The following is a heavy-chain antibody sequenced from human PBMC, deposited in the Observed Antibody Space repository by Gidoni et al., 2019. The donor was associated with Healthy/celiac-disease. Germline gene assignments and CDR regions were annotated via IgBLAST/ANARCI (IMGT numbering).Heavy chain of an antibody. J-gene: IGHJ6*02. CDR2: INPNSGGT. CDR3: ARSAPQLGYYYGMDV. Sequence: QVQLVQSGAEVKKPGASVKVSCKASGYTFTGYYMHWLRQAPGQGLEWMGWINPNSGGTNYAQKFQGWVTMTRDTSISTAYMELSRLRSDDTAVYYCARSAPQLGYYYGMDVWGQGTTVTVSS. CDR1: GYTFTGYY. D-gene: IGHD1-26*01. V-gene: IGHV1-2*04.